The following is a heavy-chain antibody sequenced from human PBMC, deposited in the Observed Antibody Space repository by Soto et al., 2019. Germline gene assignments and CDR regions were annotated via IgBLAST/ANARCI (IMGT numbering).Heavy chain of an antibody. CDR3: AREEYGHYYCYYGMDV. CDR1: GGSISSGGYY. D-gene: IGHD4-17*01. CDR2: IYYSGST. J-gene: IGHJ6*02. V-gene: IGHV4-31*03. Sequence: QVQLQESGPGLVKPSQTLSLTCTVSGGSISSGGYYWSWIRQHPGKGLEWIGYIYYSGSTYYNPFLKSRVTISVDTSKNQFSLKLSSVAAADTAVYYCAREEYGHYYCYYGMDVWGQGTTVTVSS.